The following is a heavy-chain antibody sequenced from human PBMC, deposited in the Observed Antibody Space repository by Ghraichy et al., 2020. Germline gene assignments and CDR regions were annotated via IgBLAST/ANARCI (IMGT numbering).Heavy chain of an antibody. J-gene: IGHJ4*02. CDR1: GFTFSSYA. D-gene: IGHD2-15*01. V-gene: IGHV3-23*01. CDR2: ISGSGGST. CDR3: AKVNGGVVVAATPVDY. Sequence: GGSLRLSCAASGFTFSSYAMSWVRQAPGKGLEWVSAISGSGGSTYYADSVKGRFTISRDNSKNTLYLQMNSLRAEDTAVYYCAKVNGGVVVAATPVDYWCQGTLVTVSS.